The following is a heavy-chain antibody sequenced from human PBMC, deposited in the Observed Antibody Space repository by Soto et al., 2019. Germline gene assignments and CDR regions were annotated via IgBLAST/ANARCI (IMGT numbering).Heavy chain of an antibody. Sequence: QVQLVQSGAEVKKPGASVKVSCKASGYTFTSYGISWVRQAPGQGLEWMGWISAYNGNTNYAQKLQGRVTMTTDTPTSTAYMGLRSLRSDDTAVYYCARNRSGFYYYYGMDVWGQGTTVTVSS. J-gene: IGHJ6*02. V-gene: IGHV1-18*01. CDR1: GYTFTSYG. CDR2: ISAYNGNT. CDR3: ARNRSGFYYYYGMDV. D-gene: IGHD3-3*01.